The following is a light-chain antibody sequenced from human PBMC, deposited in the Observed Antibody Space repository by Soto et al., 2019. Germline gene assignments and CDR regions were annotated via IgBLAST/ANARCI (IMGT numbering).Light chain of an antibody. CDR1: QSISTW. CDR3: QQYNSYST. J-gene: IGKJ1*01. V-gene: IGKV1-5*03. Sequence: DIQMTQSPFTLSASVGDRVTITCRASQSISTWLAWYQQKPGKAPKLLIYKASTLESGFPSNLSGSGSGTEFTLTISSLQPDDFATYYCQQYNSYSTFGQGTKVDIK. CDR2: KAS.